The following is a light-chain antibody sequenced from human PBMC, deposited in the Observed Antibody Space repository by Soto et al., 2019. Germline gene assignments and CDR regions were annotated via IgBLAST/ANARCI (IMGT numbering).Light chain of an antibody. CDR3: TSYTSSRTWV. V-gene: IGLV2-18*02. CDR2: EVT. Sequence: QYALTQPPSVSGSPGQSVTISCTGTSSDVGSYNRVSWYQQPPGTAPKLMIYEVTNRPSGVPNRFSASKSGNTASLTISGLQAEDEADYYCTSYTSSRTWVFGGGTKLTVL. CDR1: SSDVGSYNR. J-gene: IGLJ3*02.